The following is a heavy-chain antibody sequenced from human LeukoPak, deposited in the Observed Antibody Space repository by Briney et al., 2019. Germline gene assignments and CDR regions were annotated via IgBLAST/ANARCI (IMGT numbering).Heavy chain of an antibody. J-gene: IGHJ4*02. Sequence: SVKVSCKASGGTFSSYAISWVRQAPGQGLEWMGGIIPIFGTANYAQKFQGRVTITADKSTSTAYMELSSLRSEDTAVYYCARSLYGPGSYGYWGQGTLVTVSS. CDR1: GGTFSSYA. V-gene: IGHV1-69*06. CDR2: IIPIFGTA. D-gene: IGHD3-10*01. CDR3: ARSLYGPGSYGY.